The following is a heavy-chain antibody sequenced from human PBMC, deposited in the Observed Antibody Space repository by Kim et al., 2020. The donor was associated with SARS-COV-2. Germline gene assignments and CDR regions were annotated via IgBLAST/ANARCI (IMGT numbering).Heavy chain of an antibody. Sequence: GGSLRLSCAASGFTFSRYNMKWVRQAPGKGLEWVSYISSSSSAIYYADSVKGRFTISRDNDKNLLFLQMNSLRDEDTAVYYCAREMSSGRYGFDYWGRGTLVTVSS. J-gene: IGHJ4*02. CDR3: AREMSSGRYGFDY. CDR1: GFTFSRYN. CDR2: ISSSSSAI. D-gene: IGHD1-26*01. V-gene: IGHV3-48*02.